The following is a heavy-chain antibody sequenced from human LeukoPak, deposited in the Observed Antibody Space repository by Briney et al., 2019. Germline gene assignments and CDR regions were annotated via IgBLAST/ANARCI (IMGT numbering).Heavy chain of an antibody. CDR1: GFTFSSYA. D-gene: IGHD2-8*02. V-gene: IGHV3-23*01. CDR2: ISGSGGGT. CDR3: ARDGAFTGPHWWFDL. J-gene: IGHJ2*01. Sequence: GGSLRLSCAASGFTFSSYAMSWVRQTQGKGMEWVSTISGSGGGTYYADSVKGRFTISRDNSKNTLYLQMNSLTAEDTAMYYCARDGAFTGPHWWFDLWGRGTLVTVSS.